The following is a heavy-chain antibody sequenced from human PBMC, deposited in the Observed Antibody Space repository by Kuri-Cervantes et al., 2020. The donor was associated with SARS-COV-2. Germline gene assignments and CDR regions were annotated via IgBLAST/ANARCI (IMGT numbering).Heavy chain of an antibody. J-gene: IGHJ3*02. Sequence: ASVKVSCKASGYTFTSYYMHRVRQAPGQGLEWMGIINPSGGSTSYAQKFQGRVTMTRNTSISTAYMELSSLRSEDTAVYYCARWLTGARDAFDIWGQGTMVTVSS. V-gene: IGHV1-46*01. CDR3: ARWLTGARDAFDI. CDR1: GYTFTSYY. D-gene: IGHD7-27*01. CDR2: INPSGGST.